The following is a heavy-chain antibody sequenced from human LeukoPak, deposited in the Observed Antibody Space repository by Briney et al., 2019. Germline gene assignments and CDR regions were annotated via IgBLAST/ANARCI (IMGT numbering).Heavy chain of an antibody. CDR2: ILGGAGST. CDR3: AHGTVYQLDY. D-gene: IGHD2-2*01. J-gene: IGHJ4*02. Sequence: GGTLRLSCVASGFSFSSVGMSWVRQAPGRGLEWVSGILGGAGSTYYADSVKGRFTISRDNSKNTLYLQMNSLRAEDTAVYYCAHGTVYQLDYWGQGTLVTVSS. CDR1: GFSFSSVG. V-gene: IGHV3-23*01.